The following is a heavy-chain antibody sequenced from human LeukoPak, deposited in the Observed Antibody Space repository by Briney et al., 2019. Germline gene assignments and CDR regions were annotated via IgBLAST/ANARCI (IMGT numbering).Heavy chain of an antibody. D-gene: IGHD2-8*02. CDR2: INPSSGGT. Sequence: GASVKVSCKASGYTFTGYYMHWVRQAPGQGLEWMGWINPSSGGTNYAQKFQGRVTMTRDTSISTAYMELSRLRSDDTAVYYCARGFRARTYCTGGVCYTNWFDPWGQGTLVTVSS. V-gene: IGHV1-2*02. CDR1: GYTFTGYY. CDR3: ARGFRARTYCTGGVCYTNWFDP. J-gene: IGHJ5*02.